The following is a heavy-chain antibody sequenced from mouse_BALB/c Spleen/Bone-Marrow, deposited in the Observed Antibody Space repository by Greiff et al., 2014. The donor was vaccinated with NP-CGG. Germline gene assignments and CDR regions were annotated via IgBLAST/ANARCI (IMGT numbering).Heavy chain of an antibody. CDR2: ILPGSGSI. CDR3: ASRYDTMDY. CDR1: GYTFSSYW. Sequence: QVQLQQPGAELMKPGASVKISCKATGYTFSSYWIEWVKQRPGHGLEWIGEILPGSGSIKYNEKFKGKATFTADTSSNTAYMQLSSLTSEDSAFYYCASRYDTMDYWGQGTSVTVSS. V-gene: IGHV1-9*01. J-gene: IGHJ4*01.